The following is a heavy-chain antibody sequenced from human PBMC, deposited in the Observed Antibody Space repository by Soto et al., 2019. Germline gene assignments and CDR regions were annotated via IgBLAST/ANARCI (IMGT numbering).Heavy chain of an antibody. CDR3: AKGAFDGSGSYFDY. Sequence: EVQLLESGGGLVQPGGSLRLSCAVSGFTLSSYAMSWVRQPPGKGLEWVSGVGASGGSTYYAGSVKGRFTISRDNSKNTLYLQMNSLSPEDAAVYYCAKGAFDGSGSYFDYWGQGTLVTVSS. D-gene: IGHD3-10*01. J-gene: IGHJ4*02. CDR2: VGASGGST. V-gene: IGHV3-23*01. CDR1: GFTLSSYA.